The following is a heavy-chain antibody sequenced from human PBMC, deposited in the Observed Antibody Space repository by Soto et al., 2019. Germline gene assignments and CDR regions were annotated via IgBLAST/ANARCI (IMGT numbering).Heavy chain of an antibody. CDR3: ARLKGTDHYGLDV. J-gene: IGHJ6*02. Sequence: QVQLQESGPGLVKPSGTLSLTCGVSGDSITSTNWWSWVRQPPGRGLEWIGEIYHSGTTHYNPSLKSRITILLDESKNQFSLNLRSVTAADTAVDYCARLKGTDHYGLDVWGQGTTVSVFS. V-gene: IGHV4-4*02. CDR1: GDSITSTNW. CDR2: IYHSGTT.